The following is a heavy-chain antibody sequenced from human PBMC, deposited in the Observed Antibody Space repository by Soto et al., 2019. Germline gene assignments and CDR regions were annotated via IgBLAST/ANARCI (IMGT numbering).Heavy chain of an antibody. CDR1: GGSFSGYY. V-gene: IGHV4-34*01. D-gene: IGHD2-15*01. CDR3: ARGGDCSGGSCLAPFDY. CDR2: INHSGST. Sequence: SETLSLTCAVYGGSFSGYYWSWIRQPPGKGLEWIGEINHSGSTNYNPSLKSRVTISVDTSKNQFSLKLSSVTAADTAVYYCARGGDCSGGSCLAPFDYLGQGTLVTVSS. J-gene: IGHJ4*02.